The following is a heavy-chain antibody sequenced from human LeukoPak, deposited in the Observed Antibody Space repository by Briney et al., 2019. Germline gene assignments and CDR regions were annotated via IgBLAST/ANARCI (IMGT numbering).Heavy chain of an antibody. V-gene: IGHV3-7*01. Sequence: GGPLRLSCAASGFTLSSYWMSWVRQAPGKGLEWVANIKQDGSEKYYVDSVKGRFTISRDNAKNSLYLQMNSLRAEDTAVYYCARDAAGIAAAGSLNWFDPWGQGTLVTVSS. CDR1: GFTLSSYW. CDR2: IKQDGSEK. J-gene: IGHJ5*02. CDR3: ARDAAGIAAAGSLNWFDP. D-gene: IGHD6-13*01.